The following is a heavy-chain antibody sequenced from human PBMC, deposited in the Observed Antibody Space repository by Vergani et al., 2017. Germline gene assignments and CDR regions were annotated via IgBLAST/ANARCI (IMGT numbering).Heavy chain of an antibody. CDR2: NYYSGST. Sequence: QVQLQESGPGLVKPSETLSLTCTVSGGSISSYYWSWIRQPPGKGLEGIGYNYYSGSTNYNPSLKSRVTISVDTSKNQFSLKRSSVTAADTAVYYCARGTNSISSGWYGGWFDPWGQGTLVTVSS. CDR3: ARGTNSISSGWYGGWFDP. D-gene: IGHD6-19*01. V-gene: IGHV4-59*01. J-gene: IGHJ5*02. CDR1: GGSISSYY.